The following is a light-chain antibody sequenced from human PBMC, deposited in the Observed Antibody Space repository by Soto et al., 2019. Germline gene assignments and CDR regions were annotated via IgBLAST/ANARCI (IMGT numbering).Light chain of an antibody. CDR2: DVT. V-gene: IGLV2-14*03. Sequence: QSVLTQPAPVSGSPGQSVTISCPGTSSYVGGYNYVSWYQQHPGKAPKLMISDVTNRPSGVSNRFSGSKSGNTASLTISGLQAEDEAEYYCSSYTSSTTFVFGTGTKVTVL. CDR1: SSYVGGYNY. CDR3: SSYTSSTTFV. J-gene: IGLJ1*01.